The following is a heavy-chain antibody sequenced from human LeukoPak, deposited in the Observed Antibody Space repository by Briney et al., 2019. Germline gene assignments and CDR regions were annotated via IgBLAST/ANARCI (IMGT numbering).Heavy chain of an antibody. CDR3: ARSPYSSGWYYFDY. CDR1: GGSISSYY. V-gene: IGHV4-59*01. CDR2: IYYSGST. D-gene: IGHD6-19*01. Sequence: SETLSLTCTVSGGSISSYYWSWIRQPPGKGLEWIGYIYYSGSTNYNPSLKSRVTISVDTSKNQFSLKLSSVTAADTAVYYCARSPYSSGWYYFDYWGQGTLVTVST. J-gene: IGHJ4*02.